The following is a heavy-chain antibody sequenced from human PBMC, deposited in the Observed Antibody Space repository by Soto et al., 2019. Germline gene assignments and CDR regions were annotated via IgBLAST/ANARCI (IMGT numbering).Heavy chain of an antibody. CDR1: GFTFRTYG. CDR3: ARDRSGYGQTPDY. Sequence: QVQLVESGGGVVQPGRSLRLSCAASGFTFRTYGMHWVRQAPGKGLEWVAVIWYDGKNTYYADSGKGRFTMSRDNSKNSRYLRMNSLRAEDTAVYYCARDRSGYGQTPDYWGQESLVSVSS. V-gene: IGHV3-33*01. CDR2: IWYDGKNT. D-gene: IGHD5-12*01. J-gene: IGHJ4*02.